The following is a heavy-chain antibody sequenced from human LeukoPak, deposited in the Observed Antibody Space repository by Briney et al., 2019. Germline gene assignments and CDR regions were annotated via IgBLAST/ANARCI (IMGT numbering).Heavy chain of an antibody. J-gene: IGHJ4*02. V-gene: IGHV1-8*01. CDR3: ARVTGSIDY. CDR1: GYTFTSYD. Sequence: ASVKVSCKASGYTFTSYDINWVRQATGQGLEWMGWMNPKSGNTGFAQRFQGRVTMTRDTSISTAYMELSSLRPVDTAVYYCARVTGSIDYWGQGTLVTVSS. D-gene: IGHD2-8*02. CDR2: MNPKSGNT.